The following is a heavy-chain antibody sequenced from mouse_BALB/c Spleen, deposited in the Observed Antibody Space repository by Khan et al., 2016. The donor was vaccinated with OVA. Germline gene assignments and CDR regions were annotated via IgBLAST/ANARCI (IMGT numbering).Heavy chain of an antibody. J-gene: IGHJ3*01. V-gene: IGHV1S81*02. CDR2: INPNNGDS. Sequence: QVQLQQPGAELVKPGTSVKISCKASGYTFTSYYMYWVKQRPGQGLEWIGGINPNNGDSNFNEKFKSKATLTVDKSSSTAYMQLGILTSEDSAVYYCARSGYGNPFAYWGQGTLVPVSA. CDR3: ARSGYGNPFAY. CDR1: GYTFTSYY. D-gene: IGHD2-1*01.